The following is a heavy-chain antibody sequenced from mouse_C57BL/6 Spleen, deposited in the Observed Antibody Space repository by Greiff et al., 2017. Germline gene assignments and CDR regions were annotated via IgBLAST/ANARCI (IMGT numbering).Heavy chain of an antibody. J-gene: IGHJ1*03. D-gene: IGHD1-1*01. V-gene: IGHV5-17*01. Sequence: EVQGVESGGGLVKPGGSLKLSCAASGFTFSDYGMPWVRQAPEKGLEWVAYISSGSSTIYYADTVKGRFTISRDNAKNTLFLQMTSLRSEDTAMNYCARRATTLDFDVWGTGTTVTVSS. CDR1: GFTFSDYG. CDR2: ISSGSSTI. CDR3: ARRATTLDFDV.